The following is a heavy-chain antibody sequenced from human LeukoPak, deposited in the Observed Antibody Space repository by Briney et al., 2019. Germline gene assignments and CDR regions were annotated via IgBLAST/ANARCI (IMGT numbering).Heavy chain of an antibody. J-gene: IGHJ5*02. Sequence: PSETLSLTCAVSGGSISSSNWWSWVRQPPGKGLEWIGEIYHSGSTNYNPSLKSRVTISLDTSKNQFSLKLNSVTAADTAVYYCARGQVKYQLLNPFDPWGQGTLVTVSS. V-gene: IGHV4-4*02. CDR2: IYHSGST. D-gene: IGHD2-2*02. CDR3: ARGQVKYQLLNPFDP. CDR1: GGSISSSNW.